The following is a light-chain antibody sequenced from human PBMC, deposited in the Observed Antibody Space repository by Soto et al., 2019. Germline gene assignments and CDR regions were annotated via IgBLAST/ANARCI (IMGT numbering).Light chain of an antibody. J-gene: IGLJ1*01. CDR1: SSDVGNYKY. CDR3: FSYTSSGTYV. CDR2: EVS. Sequence: QSVLTQPASVSGSPGQSITISCTGTSSDVGNYKYVSWYQQHPGKAPKLMIYEVSNRPSGVSNRVSGSKSGNTASLTISGLQAEDETDYYCFSYTSSGTYVFGTGTKLTVL. V-gene: IGLV2-14*01.